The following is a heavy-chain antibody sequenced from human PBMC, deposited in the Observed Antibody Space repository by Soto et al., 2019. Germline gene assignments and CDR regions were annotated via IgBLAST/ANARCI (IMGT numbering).Heavy chain of an antibody. D-gene: IGHD3-10*01. J-gene: IGHJ6*02. CDR3: ARDRAVVRGVFYYYYGMDV. Sequence: AESLRLSWAVAGFSFGSYAMHWVRQAPGGGLEWVAVISYDGSNKYYEDSVKGRFTIYRDNSKNTLYLQMKSLRAEERAVYYCARDRAVVRGVFYYYYGMDVWGQGTTVTVSS. CDR2: ISYDGSNK. V-gene: IGHV3-30-3*01. CDR1: GFSFGSYA.